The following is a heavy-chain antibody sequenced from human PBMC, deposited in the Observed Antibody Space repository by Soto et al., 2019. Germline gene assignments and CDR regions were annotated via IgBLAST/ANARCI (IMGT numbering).Heavy chain of an antibody. CDR1: GDSISDYC. V-gene: IGHV4-59*01. D-gene: IGHD4-17*01. J-gene: IGHJ3*01. CDR3: ARDVGGTVTLEAAFDF. Sequence: QVQLLASGPGLVKPSETLSLTCTVSGDSISDYCWSWIRQPPGKGLEWIGYIYYNGNTNYNPSLKSRVTMSVDTSKNQFSLRLSSVTAADTALYYCARDVGGTVTLEAAFDFGGQGTMVTVS. CDR2: IYYNGNT.